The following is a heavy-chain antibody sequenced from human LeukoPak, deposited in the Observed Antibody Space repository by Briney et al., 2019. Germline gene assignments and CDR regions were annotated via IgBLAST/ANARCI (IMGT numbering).Heavy chain of an antibody. CDR3: ARADPMTMFAFDI. V-gene: IGHV3-30*04. J-gene: IGHJ3*02. CDR2: ISYDGSNK. CDR1: GFTFSSYA. D-gene: IGHD3-10*02. Sequence: GGSLRLSCAASGFTFSSYAMHWVRQAPGKGLEWVAAISYDGSNKYYADSVKGRFTISRDNSKNTLYLQMNSLRAEDTAVYYCARADPMTMFAFDIWGQGTMVTVSS.